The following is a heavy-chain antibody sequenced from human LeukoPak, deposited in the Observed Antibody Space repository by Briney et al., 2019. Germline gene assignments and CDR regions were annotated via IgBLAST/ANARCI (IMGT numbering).Heavy chain of an antibody. D-gene: IGHD4-17*01. V-gene: IGHV3-53*01. CDR1: GFTVSSNY. CDR2: IYSGGST. J-gene: IGHJ2*01. CDR3: ARGYYGDYVDLGKGYFDL. Sequence: GGSLRLSCAASGFTVSSNYMSWVRQAPGKGLEWVSVIYSGGSTYYADSVKGRFTISRDNSKNSLYLQMNSLRAEDTAVYYCARGYYGDYVDLGKGYFDLWGRGTLVTVSS.